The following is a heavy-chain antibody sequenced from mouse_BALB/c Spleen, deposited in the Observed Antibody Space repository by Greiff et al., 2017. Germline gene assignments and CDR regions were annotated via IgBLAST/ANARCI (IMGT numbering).Heavy chain of an antibody. CDR1: GYTFTDYE. CDR2: IDPDTGGT. CDR3: TRRVYDGYYAMDY. D-gene: IGHD2-3*01. Sequence: QVQLQQSGAELVRPGASVTLSCKASGYTFTDYEMHWVKQTPVHGLEWIGAIDPDTGGTAYNQKFKGKATLTADKSSSTAYMELRSLTSEDSAVYYCTRRVYDGYYAMDYWGQGTSVTVSS. J-gene: IGHJ4*01. V-gene: IGHV1-15*01.